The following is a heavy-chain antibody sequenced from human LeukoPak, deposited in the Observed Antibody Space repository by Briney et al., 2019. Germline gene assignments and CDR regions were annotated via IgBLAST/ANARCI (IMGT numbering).Heavy chain of an antibody. CDR1: GGSISSATYY. CDR3: ARPAYSGYFDH. J-gene: IGHJ4*02. D-gene: IGHD3-22*01. Sequence: SGTLSLTCTVSGGSISSATYYWGWVRQPPGKGLEWIGSIYYNGATYYHPSHKSRVTIAVDTSKKQFSLRLSSVTAADTAVYYCARPAYSGYFDHWGQGTLVTVSS. CDR2: IYYNGAT. V-gene: IGHV4-39*01.